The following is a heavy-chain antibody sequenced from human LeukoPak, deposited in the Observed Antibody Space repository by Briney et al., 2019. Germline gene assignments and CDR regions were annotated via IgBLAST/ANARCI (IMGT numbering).Heavy chain of an antibody. Sequence: PSETLSLTCTVSGGSISSGGYYWSWIRQHPGKGLEWIGYIYYSGSTYYNPSLKSRVTISVDTSKNQFSLKLSSVTAADTAVYYCARGEGGTTPLLNYGMDVWGQGTTVTVSS. D-gene: IGHD1-7*01. CDR2: IYYSGST. CDR1: GGSISSGGYY. CDR3: ARGEGGTTPLLNYGMDV. J-gene: IGHJ6*02. V-gene: IGHV4-31*03.